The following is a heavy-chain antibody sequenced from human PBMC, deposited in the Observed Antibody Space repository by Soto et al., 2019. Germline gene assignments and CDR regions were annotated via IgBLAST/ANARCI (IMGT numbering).Heavy chain of an antibody. CDR3: AKASSMATTSFDC. Sequence: SVRVSCKASGGTLSSYAISWVRQAPVQGLEWMGWIIPIFGTANYAQKFQGRVTITADESTSTAYMWLSSMRSEDTAVYYCAKASSMATTSFDCWGQGTLVTLSS. CDR2: IIPIFGTA. D-gene: IGHD5-12*01. J-gene: IGHJ4*02. CDR1: GGTLSSYA. V-gene: IGHV1-69*13.